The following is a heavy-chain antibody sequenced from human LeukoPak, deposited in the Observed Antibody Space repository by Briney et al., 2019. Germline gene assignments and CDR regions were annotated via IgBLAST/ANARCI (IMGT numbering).Heavy chain of an antibody. V-gene: IGHV4-59*08. CDR2: IYYSGST. D-gene: IGHD2-15*01. CDR3: ARRVGYCSGGSCWFDP. J-gene: IGHJ5*02. CDR1: GGSISSYY. Sequence: MASETLSLTCTVSGGSISSYYWSWIRQPPGKGLEWIGYIYYSGSTNYNPSLKSRVTISVDTSKNQFSLKLSSVTAADTAVYYCARRVGYCSGGSCWFDPWGQGTLVTVSS.